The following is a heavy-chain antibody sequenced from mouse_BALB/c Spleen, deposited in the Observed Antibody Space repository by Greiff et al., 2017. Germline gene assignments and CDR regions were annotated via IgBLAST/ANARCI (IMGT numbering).Heavy chain of an antibody. D-gene: IGHD2-4*01. V-gene: IGHV5-17*02. CDR1: GFTFSSFG. J-gene: IGHJ4*01. CDR2: ISSGSSTI. CDR3: ARSRGLREAMDY. Sequence: EVKLQESGGGLVQPGGSRKLSCAASGFTFSSFGMHWVRQAPEKGLEWVAYISSGSSTIYYADTVKGRFTISRDNPKNTLFLQMTSLRSEDTAMYYCARSRGLREAMDYWGQGTSVTVSS.